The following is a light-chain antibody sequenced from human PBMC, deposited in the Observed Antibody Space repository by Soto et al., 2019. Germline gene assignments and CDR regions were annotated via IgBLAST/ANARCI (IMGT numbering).Light chain of an antibody. CDR2: DAS. V-gene: IGKV1-5*01. CDR3: QQYNSYSWT. J-gene: IGKJ1*01. CDR1: QGISSW. Sequence: DIQMTQSPSTLSASVGDRVTITSRASQGISSWLAWYQQKPGKAPKLLIYDASSLESGVPSRFSGSGSGTEFTLTISSLQPDDFATYYCQQYNSYSWTFGQGTKVEIK.